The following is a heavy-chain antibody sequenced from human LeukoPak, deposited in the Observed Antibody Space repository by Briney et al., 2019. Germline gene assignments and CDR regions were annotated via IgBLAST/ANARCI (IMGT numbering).Heavy chain of an antibody. V-gene: IGHV1-3*01. J-gene: IGHJ3*02. CDR2: INAGNGNT. D-gene: IGHD3-3*01. Sequence: ASVKVSCKASGYTSTSYAMHWVRQAPGQRLEWMGWINAGNGNTKYSQKFQGRVTITRDTSASTAYMELSSLRSEDTAVYYCARSEYYDFWSGQLEEDAFDIWGQGTMVTVSS. CDR1: GYTSTSYA. CDR3: ARSEYYDFWSGQLEEDAFDI.